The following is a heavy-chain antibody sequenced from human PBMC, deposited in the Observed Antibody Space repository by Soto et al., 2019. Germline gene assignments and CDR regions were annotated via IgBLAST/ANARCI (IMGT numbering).Heavy chain of an antibody. D-gene: IGHD3-3*01. CDR3: AREENHYDFWSGYQYGY. V-gene: IGHV3-30*03. CDR1: GFTFSSYG. CDR2: ISYDGSNK. Sequence: QVQLVESGGGVVQPGRSLRLSCAASGFTFSSYGMHWVRQAPGKGLEWVAVISYDGSNKYYADSVKGRFTISRDNSKNXXYLQMNSLRAEDTAVYYCAREENHYDFWSGYQYGYWGQGTLVTVSS. J-gene: IGHJ4*02.